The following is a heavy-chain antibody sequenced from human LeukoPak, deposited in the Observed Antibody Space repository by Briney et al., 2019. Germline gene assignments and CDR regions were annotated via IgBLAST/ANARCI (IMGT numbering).Heavy chain of an antibody. Sequence: PGGSLRLSCAASGFNFSDHYMDWVRQAPGRGLEWVAYISSSSGGIFYADSVKGRFTISRDNAKNSVYLRMDSLRAEDTAVYYCARDWGGYCTGVNCPDAFDLWGQGTVVTVSS. V-gene: IGHV3-48*01. J-gene: IGHJ3*01. CDR1: GFNFSDHY. CDR2: ISSSSGGI. CDR3: ARDWGGYCTGVNCPDAFDL. D-gene: IGHD2-8*02.